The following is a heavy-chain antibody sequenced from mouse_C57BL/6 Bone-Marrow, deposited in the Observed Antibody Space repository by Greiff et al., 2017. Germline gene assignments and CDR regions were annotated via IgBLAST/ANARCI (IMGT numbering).Heavy chain of an antibody. D-gene: IGHD2-3*01. CDR2: IHPNSGST. Sequence: QVQLQQSGAELVKPGASVKLSCKASGYTFTSYWMHWVKQRPGQGLEWIGMIHPNSGSTNYNEKFKSKATLTVDKSSSTAYMQLSSLTSEDSAVYYCASRGLLRDYAMDYWGQGTSVTVSS. J-gene: IGHJ4*01. V-gene: IGHV1-64*01. CDR3: ASRGLLRDYAMDY. CDR1: GYTFTSYW.